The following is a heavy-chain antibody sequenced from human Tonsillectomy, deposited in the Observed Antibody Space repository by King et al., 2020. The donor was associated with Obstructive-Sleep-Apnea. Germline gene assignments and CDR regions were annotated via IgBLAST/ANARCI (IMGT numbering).Heavy chain of an antibody. Sequence: VQLVESGGGLVKPGGSLRLSCAASGFTFSSYSMNWVRQAPGKGLEWVSSISSSSSYIYYADSEKGRLTISRDNAKNSLYPQMNSLRAEDTAVYYCARARNYYGSGSPYYGMDVWGQGTTVTVSS. CDR1: GFTFSSYS. CDR3: ARARNYYGSGSPYYGMDV. V-gene: IGHV3-21*01. D-gene: IGHD3-10*01. CDR2: ISSSSSYI. J-gene: IGHJ6*02.